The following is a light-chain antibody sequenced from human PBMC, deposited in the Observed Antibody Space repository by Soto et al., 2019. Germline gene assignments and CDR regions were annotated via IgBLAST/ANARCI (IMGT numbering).Light chain of an antibody. V-gene: IGLV1-40*01. CDR1: SSNIGAGYD. CDR2: GNS. Sequence: QSVLTQPPSVSGAPGQRVTISCTGSSSNIGAGYDVHWYQQLPGTAPKLLIYGNSNRPSGVPDRFSGSKSGTSASLAITGLQAEDEADYYCQSYDSSPYVVFGGGTKVTAL. CDR3: QSYDSSPYVV. J-gene: IGLJ2*01.